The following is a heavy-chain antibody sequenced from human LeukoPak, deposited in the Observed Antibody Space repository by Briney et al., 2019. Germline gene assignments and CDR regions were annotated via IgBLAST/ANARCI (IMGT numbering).Heavy chain of an antibody. D-gene: IGHD5-24*01. CDR1: GGSISSYY. CDR2: IYYSGST. CDR3: ARRAYNYQFDY. V-gene: IGHV4-59*01. J-gene: IGHJ4*02. Sequence: SGTLSLTCTVSGGSISSYYCSWIRQPPGKGLEWIGYIYYSGSTNYNPSLKSRVTISEDTSKNQFSLKLSSVTAADTAVYYCARRAYNYQFDYWGQGTLVTVSS.